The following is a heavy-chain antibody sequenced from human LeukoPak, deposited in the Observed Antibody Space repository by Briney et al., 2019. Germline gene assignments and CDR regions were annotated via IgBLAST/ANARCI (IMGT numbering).Heavy chain of an antibody. CDR2: ITAPGTT. D-gene: IGHD4-17*01. Sequence: GGSLRLSCEASGFNFNHYGMNWVRQAPGMGLEWVSGITAPGTTYYADSVRGRFTISRDNAKNSLYLQMNSLRAEDTAFYFCARIPSGDYGGYMDVWGKGTTVTVSS. J-gene: IGHJ6*03. CDR3: ARIPSGDYGGYMDV. V-gene: IGHV3-20*04. CDR1: GFNFNHYG.